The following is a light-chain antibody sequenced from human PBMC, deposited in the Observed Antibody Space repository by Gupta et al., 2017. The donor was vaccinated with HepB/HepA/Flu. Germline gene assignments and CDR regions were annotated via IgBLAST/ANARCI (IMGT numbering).Light chain of an antibody. CDR1: SSDVGAYNS. J-gene: IGLJ3*02. Sequence: QSAPTQPRSVSGSPGQSVTISCTGTSSDVGAYNSVSWYQHHPAKAPKLIIYDVSKWPSGVPERFSGSKFGNTASLTISGLQDEDEADYYCFSYTARDTLVFGGGTKLTVL. CDR3: FSYTARDTLV. V-gene: IGLV2-11*01. CDR2: DVS.